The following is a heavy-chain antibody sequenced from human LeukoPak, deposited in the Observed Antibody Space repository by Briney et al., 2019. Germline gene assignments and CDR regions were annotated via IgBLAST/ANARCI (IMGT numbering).Heavy chain of an antibody. Sequence: ASVKVSCKASGYTFTGYYIHWVRQAPGQGLEWMGWINPNSGGRNYAQKFQGRVTMTRDTSISTAYMELSRLGSDDTAVYYCARAFLGRGSYYDYWGQGTLVTVSS. D-gene: IGHD1-26*01. J-gene: IGHJ4*02. CDR2: INPNSGGR. CDR3: ARAFLGRGSYYDY. V-gene: IGHV1-2*02. CDR1: GYTFTGYY.